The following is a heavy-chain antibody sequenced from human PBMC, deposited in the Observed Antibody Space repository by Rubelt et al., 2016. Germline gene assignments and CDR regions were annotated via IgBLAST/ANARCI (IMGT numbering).Heavy chain of an antibody. CDR3: ARHGRPSDI. CDR1: GDSFSGYY. Sequence: QVQLQQWGAGLLKPSETLSLTCAVSGDSFSGYYWSWIRQSPGKGLEWIAEINNHGTTTYNPSLKSRVTISVDTSKNRFSLRLSSVTAADTAVYYCARHGRPSDIWGQGTMVTVSS. CDR2: INNHGTT. J-gene: IGHJ3*02. D-gene: IGHD5-24*01. V-gene: IGHV4-34*02.